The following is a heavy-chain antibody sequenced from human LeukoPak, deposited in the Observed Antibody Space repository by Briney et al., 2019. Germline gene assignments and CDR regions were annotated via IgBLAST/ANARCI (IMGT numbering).Heavy chain of an antibody. J-gene: IGHJ4*02. V-gene: IGHV3-30*03. CDR1: GFTFSSYG. D-gene: IGHD1-26*01. Sequence: GGSLRLSCAASGFTFSSYGMHWVRQAPGKGLEWVAVISYDGSNKYYADSVKGRFTISRDDSQNTLYLQMNSLKTEDTAVYYCTTGAPRAYSGSYSNCWGQGTLVTVSS. CDR3: TTGAPRAYSGSYSNC. CDR2: ISYDGSNK.